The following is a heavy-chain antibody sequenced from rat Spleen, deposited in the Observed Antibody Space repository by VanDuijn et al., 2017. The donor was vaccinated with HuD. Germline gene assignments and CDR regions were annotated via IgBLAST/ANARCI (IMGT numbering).Heavy chain of an antibody. CDR1: GFSLSNYG. J-gene: IGHJ2*01. CDR3: ARSDYASPYYFDY. D-gene: IGHD1-12*01. V-gene: IGHV2S61*01. CDR2: IWGNGNA. Sequence: QVQLKESGPGQVKPSLTLSLTCTVSGFSLSNYGVFWVRQPPGKGLEWMGVIWGNGNANYNSVLKSRLSISRDTSKSQVFLKMNNLQTEDTAMYFCARSDYASPYYFDYWGQGVMVTVSS.